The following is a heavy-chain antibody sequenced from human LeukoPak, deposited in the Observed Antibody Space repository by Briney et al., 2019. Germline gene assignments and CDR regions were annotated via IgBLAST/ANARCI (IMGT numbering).Heavy chain of an antibody. V-gene: IGHV4-4*07. CDR2: FYTNGST. CDR1: GGSISSHY. D-gene: IGHD6-19*01. J-gene: IGHJ6*03. CDR3: ARGGQGAVASYYYYYYMDV. Sequence: SETLFLTCTVPGGSISSHYWSWIRQPAGKGLEWIGRFYTNGSTHYNPSLKSRVTISVDKSKNQFSLKLSSVTAADTAVYYCARGGQGAVASYYYYYYMDVWGKGTTVTVSS.